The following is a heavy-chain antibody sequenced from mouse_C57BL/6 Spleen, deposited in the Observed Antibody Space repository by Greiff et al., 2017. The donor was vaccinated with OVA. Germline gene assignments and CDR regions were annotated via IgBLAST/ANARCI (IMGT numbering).Heavy chain of an antibody. CDR2: ISSGGDYI. CDR1: GFTFSSYA. D-gene: IGHD1-1*01. CDR3: TRGATVVAPYCAMDY. V-gene: IGHV5-9-1*02. Sequence: EVKLVESGEGLVKPGGSLKLSCAASGFTFSSYAMSWVRQTPEKRLEWVAYISSGGDYIYYADTVKGRFTISRDNARNTLYLQMSSLKSEDTAMYYWTRGATVVAPYCAMDYWGQGTSVTVSS. J-gene: IGHJ4*01.